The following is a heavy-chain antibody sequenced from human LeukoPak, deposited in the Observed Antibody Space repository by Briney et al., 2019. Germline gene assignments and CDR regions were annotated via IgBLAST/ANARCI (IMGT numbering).Heavy chain of an antibody. CDR3: ANTVVRRWYVKSYYFDY. CDR1: GFTFSSYA. Sequence: GGSLRLSSAASGFTFSSYAMSWVRQAPGKGLEWVSAISGSGGSTYYADSVKGRFTISRDNSKNTLYLQMNSLRAEDTAVYYCANTVVRRWYVKSYYFDYWGQGTLVTVSS. J-gene: IGHJ4*02. V-gene: IGHV3-23*01. D-gene: IGHD4-23*01. CDR2: ISGSGGST.